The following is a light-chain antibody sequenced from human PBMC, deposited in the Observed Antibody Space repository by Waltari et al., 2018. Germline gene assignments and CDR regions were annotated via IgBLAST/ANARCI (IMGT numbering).Light chain of an antibody. CDR3: SSFAGSSQML. CDR2: EVS. J-gene: IGLJ2*01. CDR1: SSDVGGFDC. Sequence: QSALTQPPPASGPPGQSVTIACTGTSSDVGGFDCVSCYKQHPGQVPRLMIYEVSKRPSGVPDRFSGSKSGNTASLTVSGLQVEDEADYYCSSFAGSSQMLFGGGTKLTVL. V-gene: IGLV2-8*01.